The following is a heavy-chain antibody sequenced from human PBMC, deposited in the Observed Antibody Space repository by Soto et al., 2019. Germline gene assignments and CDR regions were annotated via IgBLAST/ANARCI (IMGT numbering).Heavy chain of an antibody. CDR2: INHSGST. V-gene: IGHV4-34*01. CDR1: GASFSGYY. J-gene: IGHJ4*02. Sequence: SEPLSLTCAVYGASFSGYYWSWIRQPPGKGLEWIGEINHSGSTNYNPSLKSRVTIPVDTSKNQLSLKLSPVTAADTAVHYCPRGTYSSFELDYWGQGTPVTVSS. CDR3: PRGTYSSFELDY. D-gene: IGHD6-6*01.